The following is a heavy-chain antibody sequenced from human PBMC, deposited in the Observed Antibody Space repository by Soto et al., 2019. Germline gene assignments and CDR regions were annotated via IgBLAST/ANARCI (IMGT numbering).Heavy chain of an antibody. Sequence: QAQLVESGGGVVQPGRSLRLSCAASGFTFSSHGLHWVRQAPSRGLEWVAGISYDGTNKQYGDSVKGRFTISRDNSQNTLYLQMSSLRAEDTAVYYCVKDRRTEAYGMEVWGQGTTVTVSS. J-gene: IGHJ6*02. CDR2: ISYDGTNK. CDR3: VKDRRTEAYGMEV. V-gene: IGHV3-30*18. CDR1: GFTFSSHG.